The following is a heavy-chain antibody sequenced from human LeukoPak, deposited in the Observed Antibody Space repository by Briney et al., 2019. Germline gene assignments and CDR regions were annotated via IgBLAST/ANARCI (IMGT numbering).Heavy chain of an antibody. D-gene: IGHD1-1*01. CDR1: GYTFTGYY. CDR3: VREGSGTGLISYYYGLDV. J-gene: IGHJ6*02. CDR2: IDPNSGDT. V-gene: IGHV1-2*02. Sequence: ASVKVSCKASGYTFTGYYMQWVRQAPGEGLEWMGWIDPNSGDTKYAQNFQGRVTMTRDTSITTVYMELSRLSSDDTAVYYCVREGSGTGLISYYYGLDVWGQGTTVTVPS.